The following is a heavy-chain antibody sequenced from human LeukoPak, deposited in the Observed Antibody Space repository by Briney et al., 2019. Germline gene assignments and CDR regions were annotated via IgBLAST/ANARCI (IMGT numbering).Heavy chain of an antibody. CDR1: GGSISSYY. V-gene: IGHV4-59*08. J-gene: IGHJ4*02. CDR2: IYYSGST. Sequence: SETLSLTCTVSGGSISSYYWSWIRQPPGKGLEWIGYIYYSGSTNYNPSLKSRVTISVDTSKNQFSLKLSSVTAADTAVYYCASGQIDYYDSSGYYLYLPNYWGQGTLVTVSS. D-gene: IGHD3-22*01. CDR3: ASGQIDYYDSSGYYLYLPNY.